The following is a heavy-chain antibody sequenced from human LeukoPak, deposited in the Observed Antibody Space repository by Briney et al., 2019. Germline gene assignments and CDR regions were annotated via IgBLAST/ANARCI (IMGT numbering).Heavy chain of an antibody. J-gene: IGHJ5*02. CDR2: INHSGST. D-gene: IGHD4-17*01. CDR1: GGSFNNYY. V-gene: IGHV4-34*01. CDR3: GTGDGERES. Sequence: SETLSLTCGVYGGSFNNYYWVSWIRPPPGKGLEWIGEINHSGSTYYNPSLKSRVTISVDTSKNQFSLQLTSVTAADTAVYYCGTGDGERESWGQGTLVTVSS.